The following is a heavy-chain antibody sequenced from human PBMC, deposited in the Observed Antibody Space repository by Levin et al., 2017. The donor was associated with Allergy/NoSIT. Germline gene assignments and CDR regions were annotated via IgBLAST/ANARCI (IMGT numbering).Heavy chain of an antibody. CDR2: FYHTGST. D-gene: IGHD3-10*01. J-gene: IGHJ4*02. CDR1: VTSVTSSHW. CDR3: ARGRGSGSSYNYQFDQ. V-gene: IGHV4-4*02. Sequence: KASETLSLTCAVSVTSVTSSHWWNWVRQPPGKGLEWIGEFYHTGSTKYNPSLQSRVTISVETSKNQFSLKLTSVTAADTAVYYCARGRGSGSSYNYQFDQWGQGTLVTVSS.